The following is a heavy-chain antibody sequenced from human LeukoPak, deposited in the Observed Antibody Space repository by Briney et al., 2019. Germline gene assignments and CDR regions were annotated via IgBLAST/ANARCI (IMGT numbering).Heavy chain of an antibody. Sequence: GGSLRLSCAASGFTVSSNYMSWVRQAPGKGLEWVSYITRSSSIMNYADSMKGRFTISRDNAKNSLYLQMNSLRDEDTAVYFCARDVDYGFDYWGQGTLVTVSS. V-gene: IGHV3-48*02. J-gene: IGHJ4*02. CDR1: GFTVSSNY. CDR3: ARDVDYGFDY. D-gene: IGHD4-17*01. CDR2: ITRSSSIM.